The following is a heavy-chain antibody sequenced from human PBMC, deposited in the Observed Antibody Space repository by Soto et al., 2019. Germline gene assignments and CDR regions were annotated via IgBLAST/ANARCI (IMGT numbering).Heavy chain of an antibody. V-gene: IGHV3-11*01. CDR1: GFTFSDYY. D-gene: IGHD6-13*01. Sequence: GGSLRLSCAASGFTFSDYYMSWIRQAPGKGLEWVSYISSSGSTIYYADSVKGRFTISRDNAKNSLYLQMNSLRAEDTAVYYCARDGLYSSSWYYYYYGMDVWVQGTTVTVSS. J-gene: IGHJ6*02. CDR2: ISSSGSTI. CDR3: ARDGLYSSSWYYYYYGMDV.